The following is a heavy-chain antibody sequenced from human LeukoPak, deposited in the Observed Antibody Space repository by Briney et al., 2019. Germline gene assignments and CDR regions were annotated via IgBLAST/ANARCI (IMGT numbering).Heavy chain of an antibody. CDR2: ISYDGSNK. CDR1: GFTFSSYA. J-gene: IGHJ4*02. V-gene: IGHV3-30*04. CDR3: ARDEVGATTEFDY. D-gene: IGHD1-26*01. Sequence: GGSLRLSCAASGFTFSSYAMHWVRQAPGKGLEWVAVISYDGSNKYYADSVKGRFTISRDNAKNSLYLQMNSLRAEDTAVYYCARDEVGATTEFDYWGQGTLVTVSS.